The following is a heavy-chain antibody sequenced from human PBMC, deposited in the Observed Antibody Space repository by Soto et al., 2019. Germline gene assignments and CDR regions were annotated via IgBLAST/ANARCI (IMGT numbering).Heavy chain of an antibody. D-gene: IGHD3-3*01. V-gene: IGHV4-31*03. CDR3: ARWWSGSRQGFDP. CDR1: GGSISSGDYY. Sequence: QVQLQESGPGLVKPSQTLSLTCTVSGGSISSGDYYWSSIRQHPGKGLEWIGYIYYSGSTYYNPSLKSRVTISVDTYKTQFSLKLSSVTAADTAVYYCARWWSGSRQGFDPWGQGTLVTVSS. J-gene: IGHJ5*02. CDR2: IYYSGST.